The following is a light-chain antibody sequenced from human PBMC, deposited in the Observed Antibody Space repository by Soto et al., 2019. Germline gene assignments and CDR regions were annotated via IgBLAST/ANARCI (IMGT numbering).Light chain of an antibody. J-gene: IGKJ1*01. CDR3: QQYGSLTWT. CDR2: GAS. V-gene: IGKV3-20*01. Sequence: EIVLTQSPRTLSLSPGERATLSCRASQSVSSSYLAWYQQKPGQAPRLLIYGASSRATGIPDRFSGSGSGTDFTLTISRLEPEDFAVYYCQQYGSLTWTFGQGTKVDIK. CDR1: QSVSSSY.